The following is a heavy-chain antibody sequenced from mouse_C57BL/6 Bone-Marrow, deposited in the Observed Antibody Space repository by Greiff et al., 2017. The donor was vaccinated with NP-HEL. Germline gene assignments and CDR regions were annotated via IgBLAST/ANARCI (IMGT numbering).Heavy chain of an antibody. V-gene: IGHV3-8*01. CDR1: GYSITSDY. Sequence: EVMLVESGPGLAKPSQTLSLTCSVTGYSITSDYWNWIRNFPGNKLEYMGYISYSGSTYYNPSLKSRISITRDTSKNQYYLQLNSVTTEDTAAYYCARYGITTVVRYCDVWGTGTTVTVSS. CDR2: ISYSGST. CDR3: ARYGITTVVRYCDV. J-gene: IGHJ1*03. D-gene: IGHD1-1*01.